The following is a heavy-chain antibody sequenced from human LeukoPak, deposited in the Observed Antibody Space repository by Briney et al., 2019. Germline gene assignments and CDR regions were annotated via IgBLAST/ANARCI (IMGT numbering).Heavy chain of an antibody. CDR3: ARETGDSSSSVRGGGGSFDY. CDR1: GYTFTSYY. Sequence: ASVKVSCKASGYTFTSYYMHWVRQAPGQGLEWMGIINPSGGSTSYAQKFQGRVTMTRDMSTSTVYMELSSLRSEDTAVYYCARETGDSSSSVRGGGGSFDYWGQGTLVTVSS. CDR2: INPSGGST. V-gene: IGHV1-46*01. J-gene: IGHJ4*02. D-gene: IGHD6-6*01.